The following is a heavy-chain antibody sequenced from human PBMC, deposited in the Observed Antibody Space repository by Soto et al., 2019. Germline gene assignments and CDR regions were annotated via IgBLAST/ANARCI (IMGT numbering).Heavy chain of an antibody. V-gene: IGHV4-59*01. CDR3: ARSRVASNYYYYYMDV. CDR2: IYYSGST. J-gene: IGHJ6*03. CDR1: GGSISSYY. Sequence: SETLSLTCTVSGGSISSYYWSWIRQPPGKGLEWIGYIYYSGSTNYNPSLKSRVTISVETSKNQFSLKLSSVTTADTAVYYCARSRVASNYYYYYMDVWGKGTTVTVSS.